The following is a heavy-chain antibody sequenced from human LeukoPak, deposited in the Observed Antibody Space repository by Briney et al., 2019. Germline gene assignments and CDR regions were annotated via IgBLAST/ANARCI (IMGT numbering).Heavy chain of an antibody. D-gene: IGHD1-14*01. CDR3: AREEPRAWGY. V-gene: IGHV3-30-3*01. CDR2: ISYDGSNK. CDR1: GFTFSSYA. Sequence: GALRLSCAASGFTFSSYAMHWVRQAPGKGLEWVAVISYDGSNKYYADSVKGRFTISRDNSKNTLYLQMNSLRAEDTAVYYCAREEPRAWGYWGQGTLVTVSS. J-gene: IGHJ4*02.